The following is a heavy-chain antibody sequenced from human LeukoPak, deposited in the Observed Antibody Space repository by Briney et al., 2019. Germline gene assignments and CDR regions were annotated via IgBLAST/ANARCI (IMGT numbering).Heavy chain of an antibody. D-gene: IGHD6-19*01. CDR1: GFTFSSYA. CDR2: ISGSGGST. V-gene: IGHV3-23*01. J-gene: IGHJ4*02. Sequence: GGSLRLSCAASGFTFSSYAMSWVRQAPGKGLEWVSAISGSGGSTYYADSVKGRFTISRDNSKNTLYLQMNSLRAEGTAVFYCAKGDVAVAGHTDYWGQGTLVTVSS. CDR3: AKGDVAVAGHTDY.